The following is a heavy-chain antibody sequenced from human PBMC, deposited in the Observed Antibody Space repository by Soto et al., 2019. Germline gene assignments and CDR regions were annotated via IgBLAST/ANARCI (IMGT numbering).Heavy chain of an antibody. CDR1: GGSISSSSYY. CDR3: ARQGDYGDYVPICYY. J-gene: IGHJ4*02. CDR2: IYYSGST. V-gene: IGHV4-39*01. D-gene: IGHD4-17*01. Sequence: SETLSLTCTVSGGSISSSSYYWGWIRQPPGKGLEWIGGIYYSGSTYYNPSLKSRVTISVDTSKNQFSLKLSSVTAADTAVYYCARQGDYGDYVPICYYWGQGTLVTVSP.